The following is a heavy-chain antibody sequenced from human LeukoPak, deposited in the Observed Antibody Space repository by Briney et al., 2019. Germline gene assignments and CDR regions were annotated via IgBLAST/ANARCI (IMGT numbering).Heavy chain of an antibody. D-gene: IGHD6-13*01. CDR2: IKQGGSEK. J-gene: IGHJ6*02. Sequence: GGSLRLSCAASGFVFANYWMSWVRQAPGKGLEWVADIKQGGSEKLYVDSVKGRFTISRDDAKNSLSLQMDSLRAEDTALYYCANAGRDSSSTVSCGMDVWGQGTTVTVSS. V-gene: IGHV3-7*01. CDR1: GFVFANYW. CDR3: ANAGRDSSSTVSCGMDV.